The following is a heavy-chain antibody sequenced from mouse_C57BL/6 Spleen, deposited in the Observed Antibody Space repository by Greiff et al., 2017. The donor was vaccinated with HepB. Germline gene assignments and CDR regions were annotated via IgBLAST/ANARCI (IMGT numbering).Heavy chain of an antibody. D-gene: IGHD3-3*01. Sequence: EVMLVESGGGLVQPKGSLKLSCAASGFSFNTYAMNWVRQAPGQGLEWVARIGSKSNNYATYYADSVKDRFTISRDDSESMLYLQMNNLKTEDTAMYSCVSLEEGWDGEDYSAMDYWGQGTSVTVSS. J-gene: IGHJ4*01. CDR1: GFSFNTYA. CDR2: IGSKSNNYAT. V-gene: IGHV10-1*01. CDR3: VSLEEGWDGEDYSAMDY.